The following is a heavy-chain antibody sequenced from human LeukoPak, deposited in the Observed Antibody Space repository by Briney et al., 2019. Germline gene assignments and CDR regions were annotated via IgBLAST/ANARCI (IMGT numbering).Heavy chain of an antibody. D-gene: IGHD5-18*01. Sequence: PGGSLRLSCAASGFTFSSYGMHWVRQAPGKGLEWVAVISYDGSNKYYADSVKGRFTISRDNSKNTLYLQMNSLRAEDTAVYYCAKDDTAMVTNYFDYWGQGTLVTVSS. CDR2: ISYDGSNK. J-gene: IGHJ4*02. V-gene: IGHV3-30*18. CDR1: GFTFSSYG. CDR3: AKDDTAMVTNYFDY.